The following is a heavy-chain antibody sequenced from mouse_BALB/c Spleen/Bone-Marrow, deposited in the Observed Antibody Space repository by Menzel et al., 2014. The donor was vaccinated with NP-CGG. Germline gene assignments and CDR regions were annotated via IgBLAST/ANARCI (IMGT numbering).Heavy chain of an antibody. CDR3: AREVLRDYFDY. CDR1: GFAFSSYD. D-gene: IGHD1-1*01. CDR2: ISSGGGST. J-gene: IGHJ2*01. V-gene: IGHV5-12-1*01. Sequence: EVMLMESGGGLVKPGGSLELSCAASGFAFSSYDMSWVRQTPEKRLEWVAYISSGGGSTYYPDTVKGRFTISRDNAKNTLYLQMSSLKSEDTAMYYCAREVLRDYFDYWGQGTTLTVSS.